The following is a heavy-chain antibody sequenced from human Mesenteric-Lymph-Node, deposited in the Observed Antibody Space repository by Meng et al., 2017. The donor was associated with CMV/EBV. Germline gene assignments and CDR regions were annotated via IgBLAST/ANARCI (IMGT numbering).Heavy chain of an antibody. Sequence: ASVTVSCKASGYTFANYDINWVRQAPGQGLEWMGWMNPNSGDVGYSRKFQGRVTMTRDTSMSTAYMEVSGLRSEDTAVYYCARGGYCDSSNCYSRPPSYYYGLDVWGQGTTVTVSS. CDR1: GYTFANYD. J-gene: IGHJ6*02. CDR2: MNPNSGDV. D-gene: IGHD3-22*01. V-gene: IGHV1-8*01. CDR3: ARGGYCDSSNCYSRPPSYYYGLDV.